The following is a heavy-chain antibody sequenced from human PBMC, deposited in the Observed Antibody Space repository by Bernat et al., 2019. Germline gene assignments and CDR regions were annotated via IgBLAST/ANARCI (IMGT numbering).Heavy chain of an antibody. V-gene: IGHV3-15*07. CDR3: TTEGSGWYSP. CDR2: IKSKTDGGTT. D-gene: IGHD6-19*01. Sequence: EVQLVESGGGLVKPGGSLRLSCAASGFTFSNAWMNWVRQAPGQGLEWVGRIKSKTDGGTTDYAAPVKGRFTISSDDSKNTMYLQMNSLRTGDTAVYYCTTEGSGWYSPWGQGTLVTVSS. J-gene: IGHJ5*02. CDR1: GFTFSNAW.